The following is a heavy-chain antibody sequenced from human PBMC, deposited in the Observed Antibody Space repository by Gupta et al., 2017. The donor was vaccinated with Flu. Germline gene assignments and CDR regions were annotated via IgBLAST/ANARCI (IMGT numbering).Heavy chain of an antibody. CDR2: TYTGGYT. V-gene: IGHV3-66*02. CDR3: ARGPNFDA. CDR1: GISVGGNV. Sequence: DVQLVESGGGLVQPGGSLRLSCAVSGISVGGNVMGWVRQAPGRGLECVSLTYTGGYTLYADSVKGRFTIFRDESKNTLSLQMSSLRPEDTALYYCARGPNFDAWGQGTLVTVSS. J-gene: IGHJ3*01.